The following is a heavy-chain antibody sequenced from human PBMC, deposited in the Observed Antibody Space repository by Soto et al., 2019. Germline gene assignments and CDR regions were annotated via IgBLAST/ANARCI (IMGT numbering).Heavy chain of an antibody. V-gene: IGHV3-21*01. J-gene: IGHJ6*02. Sequence: EVQLVESGGGLVKPGGSLRLSCVASEFSFSTYNMNWVRQAPGEGLQWVSFISRTSSHIHYADSVQGRFTISRDNAKNSLYLVINRLRAEATAIYYCARDPAADGYYGMDVWGPGPTVPVSS. D-gene: IGHD6-13*01. CDR3: ARDPAADGYYGMDV. CDR1: EFSFSTYN. CDR2: ISRTSSHI.